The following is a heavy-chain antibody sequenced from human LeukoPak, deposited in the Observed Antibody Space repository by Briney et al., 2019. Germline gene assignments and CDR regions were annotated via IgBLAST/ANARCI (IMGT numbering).Heavy chain of an antibody. V-gene: IGHV4-39*01. CDR3: AGHLTNGRYLNWFDP. D-gene: IGHD1-1*01. J-gene: IGHJ5*02. CDR1: GDSISSSPYF. CDR2: VYYSGDT. Sequence: SETLSLTCTVSGDSISSSPYFWGWVRQPPGKELEWIGTVYYSGDTYYNPPLISRVTISADTSKNQFSLKLISVTAADTAVYFCAGHLTNGRYLNWFDPWGQGTLFLVSS.